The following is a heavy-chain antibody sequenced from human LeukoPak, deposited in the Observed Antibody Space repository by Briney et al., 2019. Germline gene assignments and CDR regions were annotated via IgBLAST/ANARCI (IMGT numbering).Heavy chain of an antibody. V-gene: IGHV4-34*01. J-gene: IGHJ4*02. D-gene: IGHD2-2*01. CDR1: GGSFSGYY. Sequence: SEALSLTCAVYGGSFSGYYWSWIRQPPGKGLEWIGEINHSGSTNYNPSLKRRVTISVDTAKNQFSLKLSSVTAADTAVYYCARGPAFKDYWGQGTLVTISS. CDR3: ARGPAFKDY. CDR2: INHSGST.